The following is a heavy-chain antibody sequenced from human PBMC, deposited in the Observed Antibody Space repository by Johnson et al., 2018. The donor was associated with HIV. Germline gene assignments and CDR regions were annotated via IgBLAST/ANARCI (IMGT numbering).Heavy chain of an antibody. CDR2: IRYDGSNK. V-gene: IGHV3-30*02. D-gene: IGHD6-19*01. J-gene: IGHJ3*02. Sequence: QVQLVESGGGVVQPGGSLRLSCAASGFTFNNYGMHWVRQAPGKGLEWVAFIRYDGSNKNYVDSVKGRLTISRDNSKHTLYLQMNSLRPEDTALYYCAKDREIHSSGWYKGSAFDIWGQGTMVTVSS. CDR3: AKDREIHSSGWYKGSAFDI. CDR1: GFTFNNYG.